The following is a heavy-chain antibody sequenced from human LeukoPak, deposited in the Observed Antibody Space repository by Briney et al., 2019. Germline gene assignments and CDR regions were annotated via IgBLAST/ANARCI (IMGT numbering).Heavy chain of an antibody. CDR3: AREAGSSALYPYYFYMDV. CDR2: IKQDGSEK. D-gene: IGHD6-19*01. V-gene: IGHV3-7*01. CDR1: GFTFSSYW. J-gene: IGHJ6*03. Sequence: GGSLRLSCAVSGFTFSSYWMSWVRQAPGKGLEWVANIKQDGSEKYYVDSVKGRFTISRGNAKNSLYLQMNTLRAEDTAVYYCAREAGSSALYPYYFYMDVWGKGTTVTVSS.